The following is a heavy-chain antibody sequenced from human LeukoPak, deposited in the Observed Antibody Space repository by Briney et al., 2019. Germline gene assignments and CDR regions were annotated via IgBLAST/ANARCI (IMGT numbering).Heavy chain of an antibody. CDR2: IYHSGST. Sequence: SETLSLTCAVSGYSISSGYYWGWVRQPPGKGLEWIGSIYHSGSTYYNPSLKSRVTISVDTSKNQFSLKLSSVTAADTAVYYCAREGEYSYGYYYYYYTDVWGKGTTVTVSS. CDR3: AREGEYSYGYYYYYYTDV. CDR1: GYSISSGYY. D-gene: IGHD5-18*01. J-gene: IGHJ6*03. V-gene: IGHV4-38-2*02.